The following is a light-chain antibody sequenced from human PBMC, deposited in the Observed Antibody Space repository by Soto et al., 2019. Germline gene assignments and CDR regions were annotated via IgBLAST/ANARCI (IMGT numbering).Light chain of an antibody. CDR2: GAS. J-gene: IGKJ4*01. CDR1: QSVSSSY. Sequence: EIVLTQSPGTLSLSPGERATLSCRASQSVSSSYLAWYQQKPGQAPRLLIYGASSRATGIPDRFSGSGSGTDFTLSLSRLEAEDFAVYSCPQYDSSPLTFGGGTKVEIK. V-gene: IGKV3-20*01. CDR3: PQYDSSPLT.